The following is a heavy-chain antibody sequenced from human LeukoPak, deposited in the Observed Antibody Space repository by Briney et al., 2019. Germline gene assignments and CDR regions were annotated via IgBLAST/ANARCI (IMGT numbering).Heavy chain of an antibody. D-gene: IGHD4-17*01. CDR2: ISGSGGST. Sequence: GGSLRLSCAASGFTFSSYAMGWVRQAPGKGLEWVSAISGSGGSTYYADSVKGRFTISRDNSKNTLYLQMNSLRAEDTAVYYCAKGGYGDYTIDYWGQGTLVTVSS. J-gene: IGHJ4*02. CDR1: GFTFSSYA. CDR3: AKGGYGDYTIDY. V-gene: IGHV3-23*01.